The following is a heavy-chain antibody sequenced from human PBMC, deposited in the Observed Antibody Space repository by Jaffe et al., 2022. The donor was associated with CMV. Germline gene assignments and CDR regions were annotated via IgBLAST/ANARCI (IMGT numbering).Heavy chain of an antibody. J-gene: IGHJ4*02. Sequence: EVQLLESGGGLVQPGGSLRLSCAASGFTFSSYAMSWVRQAPGKGLEWVSAISGSGGSTYYADSVKGRFTISRDNSKNTLYLQMNSLRAEDTAVYYCAKFVLMVYATDPTFDYWGQGTLVTVSS. V-gene: IGHV3-23*01. CDR2: ISGSGGST. CDR1: GFTFSSYA. CDR3: AKFVLMVYATDPTFDY. D-gene: IGHD2-8*01.